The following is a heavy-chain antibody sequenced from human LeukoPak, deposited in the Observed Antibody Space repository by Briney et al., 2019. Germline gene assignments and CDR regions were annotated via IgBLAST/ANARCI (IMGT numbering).Heavy chain of an antibody. CDR1: GGTFSSYA. CDR2: ITPIFGTA. J-gene: IGHJ4*02. D-gene: IGHD3-3*01. CDR3: ARGEILEWLYYY. V-gene: IGHV1-69*13. Sequence: ASVKVSCKASGGTFSSYASSWVRHAPGQGLECMGGITPIFGTANYAEKFQGRGTITADESSSTAYMELSSLRSEDTAVYYCARGEILEWLYYYWGQGTLVTVSS.